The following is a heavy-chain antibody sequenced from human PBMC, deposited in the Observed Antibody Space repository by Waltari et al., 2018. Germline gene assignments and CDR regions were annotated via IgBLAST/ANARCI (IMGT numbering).Heavy chain of an antibody. D-gene: IGHD2-21*02. Sequence: QVQLQQWGAGLLKPSETLSLTCAVYGGSFSGFYGSWIPQPPGKGLEWIGEICHGGTTNYNPSLKSRVTISLDTSKNQFSLKLSSVTAADTAVYYCARQEIIVEVTGDGFDIWGQGTMVTVSS. CDR1: GGSFSGFY. J-gene: IGHJ3*02. CDR2: ICHGGTT. V-gene: IGHV4-34*01. CDR3: ARQEIIVEVTGDGFDI.